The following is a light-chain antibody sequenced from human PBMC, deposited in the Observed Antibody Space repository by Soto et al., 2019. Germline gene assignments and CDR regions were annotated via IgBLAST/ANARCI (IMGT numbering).Light chain of an antibody. CDR1: QSVSSSY. V-gene: IGKV3-20*01. J-gene: IGKJ1*01. Sequence: EIELTQSPGTLSLSPRERATLSCRASQSVSSSYLAWYQQKTGQAPRLLIYGASSRDTGIPDRFSGSGSGTDFTLTISRLEPEDFGVYYCQQYGSSPWTFGQGTKVDIK. CDR3: QQYGSSPWT. CDR2: GAS.